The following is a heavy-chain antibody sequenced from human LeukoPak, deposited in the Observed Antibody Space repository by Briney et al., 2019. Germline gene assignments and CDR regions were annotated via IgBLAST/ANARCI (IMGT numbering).Heavy chain of an antibody. CDR3: ARESHFLDSSSWADY. J-gene: IGHJ4*02. V-gene: IGHV1-2*06. CDR2: INPNSGGT. Sequence: ASVKVSCKASGYTFTGYYMHWVRQAPGQGLEWMGRINPNSGGTNYAQKFQGRVTMTRDTSISTAYMELSRLRSDDTAVYYCARESHFLDSSSWADYWGQGTLVTVSS. D-gene: IGHD6-13*01. CDR1: GYTFTGYY.